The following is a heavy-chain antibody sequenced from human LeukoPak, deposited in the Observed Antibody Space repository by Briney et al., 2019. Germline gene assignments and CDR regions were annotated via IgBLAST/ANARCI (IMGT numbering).Heavy chain of an antibody. V-gene: IGHV3-7*04. CDR1: GFTFSSYW. CDR3: ARAYSSSWYNWFDP. J-gene: IGHJ5*02. Sequence: PGGSLRLSCAASGFTFSSYWMHWVRQAPGKGLEWVANIKQDGSEKNYVDSVKGRFTISRDNAKNSLYLQMNSLRAEDTALYYCARAYSSSWYNWFDPWGQGTLVTVSS. D-gene: IGHD6-13*01. CDR2: IKQDGSEK.